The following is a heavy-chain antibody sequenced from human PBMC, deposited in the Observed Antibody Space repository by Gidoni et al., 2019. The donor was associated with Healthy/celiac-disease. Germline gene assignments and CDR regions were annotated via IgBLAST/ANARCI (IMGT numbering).Heavy chain of an antibody. V-gene: IGHV3-9*01. CDR1: GSTVDDEA. Sequence: EVQLVESGGGLVQPGRSLRLSCVASGSTVDDEAMHWVRQAPGKGLEWVSGISWNSGSIGYADSVKGRFTISRDNAKNSLYLQMNSLRAEDTALYYCAKDYYDSSGYYYSNWYFDLWGRGTLVTVSS. CDR2: ISWNSGSI. D-gene: IGHD3-22*01. CDR3: AKDYYDSSGYYYSNWYFDL. J-gene: IGHJ2*01.